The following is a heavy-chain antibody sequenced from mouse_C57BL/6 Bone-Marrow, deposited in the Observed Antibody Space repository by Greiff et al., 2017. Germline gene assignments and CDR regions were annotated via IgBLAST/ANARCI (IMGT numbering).Heavy chain of an antibody. D-gene: IGHD3-2*02. Sequence: DVMLVESGEGLVKPGGSLKLSCAASGFTFSSYAMSWVRQTPEKRLEWVAYISSGGDYTYYADTVKGRFTISRDNARNTLYLQMSSVKSEDTARYCCTRVGGSYAMDYWGQGTSVTVSS. CDR1: GFTFSSYA. J-gene: IGHJ4*01. CDR3: TRVGGSYAMDY. V-gene: IGHV5-9-1*02. CDR2: ISSGGDYT.